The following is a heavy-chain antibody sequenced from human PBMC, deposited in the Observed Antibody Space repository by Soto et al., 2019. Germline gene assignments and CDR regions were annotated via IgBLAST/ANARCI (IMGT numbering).Heavy chain of an antibody. CDR3: ARRYSSGWYGTFDI. Sequence: PSETLSLTCAVYGGSFSGYCWSWIRQPPGKGLEWIGEINHSGSTNYNPSLKSRVTISVDTSKNQFSLKLSSVTAADTAVYYCARRYSSGWYGTFDIWGQGTMVTVSS. V-gene: IGHV4-34*01. CDR2: INHSGST. CDR1: GGSFSGYC. J-gene: IGHJ3*02. D-gene: IGHD6-19*01.